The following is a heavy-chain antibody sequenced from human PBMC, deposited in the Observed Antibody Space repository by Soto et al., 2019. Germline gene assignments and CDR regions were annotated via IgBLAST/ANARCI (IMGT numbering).Heavy chain of an antibody. V-gene: IGHV4-4*02. Sequence: QVQLQESGPGLVQPSGTLSLTCAVSGDSINNSHWWSWVRQTPGRGLGWIGETYHSGTTYYNTSLKTRVTISIDKTKNQFSLKMNSVTAADTAVYYCAREVNSSPARGPNWFDPWGQGTLVTVSS. CDR1: GDSINNSHW. D-gene: IGHD6-13*01. J-gene: IGHJ5*02. CDR3: AREVNSSPARGPNWFDP. CDR2: TYHSGTT.